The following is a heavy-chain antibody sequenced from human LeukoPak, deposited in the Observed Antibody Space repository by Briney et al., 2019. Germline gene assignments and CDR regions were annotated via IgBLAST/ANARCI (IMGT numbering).Heavy chain of an antibody. CDR1: GFTFSSYS. J-gene: IGHJ4*02. Sequence: GGSLRLSCAASGFTFSSYSMNWVRQAPGKGLEWVSSISSSSSYIYYADSVKGQFTISRDNAKNSLYLQMNSLRVEDTAVYYCARGESHYGDYPLDYWGQGTPVTVSS. V-gene: IGHV3-21*01. CDR3: ARGESHYGDYPLDY. CDR2: ISSSSSYI. D-gene: IGHD4-17*01.